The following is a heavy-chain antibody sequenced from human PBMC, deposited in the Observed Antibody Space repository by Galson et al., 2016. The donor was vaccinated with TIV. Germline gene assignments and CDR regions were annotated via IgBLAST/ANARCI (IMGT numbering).Heavy chain of an antibody. J-gene: IGHJ6*02. Sequence: SLRLSCAASGFTFSSYAMHWVRQAPGKGLEYVSTISTNGGRTYYANSVKGRFTISRDNSKDTLHLQMGSLRAEDMGVYYCARDGGERVDTAMVTFESPINYIYHYGMDVWCQGTTVTVSS. CDR2: ISTNGGRT. D-gene: IGHD5-18*01. V-gene: IGHV3-64*01. CDR3: ARDGGERVDTAMVTFESPINYIYHYGMDV. CDR1: GFTFSSYA.